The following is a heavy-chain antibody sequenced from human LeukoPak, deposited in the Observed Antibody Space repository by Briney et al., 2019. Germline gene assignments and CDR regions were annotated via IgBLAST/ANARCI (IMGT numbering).Heavy chain of an antibody. CDR3: ARIEGSASSRYD. CDR2: INTNSGGT. D-gene: IGHD6-13*01. Sequence: ASVKVSCKTSGYTFTAYYVHWVRQAPGQGLEWMGYINTNSGGTKYAQQFQGRVTMSRDTSITTGYMELSRLRSDDTAVYYCARIEGSASSRYDWGQGTLVTVSS. CDR1: GYTFTAYY. J-gene: IGHJ4*02. V-gene: IGHV1-2*02.